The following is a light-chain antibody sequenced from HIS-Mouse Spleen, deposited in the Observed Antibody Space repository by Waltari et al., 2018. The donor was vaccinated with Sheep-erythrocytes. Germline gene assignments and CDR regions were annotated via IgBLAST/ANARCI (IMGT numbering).Light chain of an antibody. Sequence: QSALTQPASVSGSPGQSITLSCTRPSSDVVRYNLVSWYQQHPGKAPKLMIYEGSKRPSGVSNRFSGSKSGNTASLTISGLQAEDEADYYCCSYAGSSTPWVFGGGTKLTVL. CDR2: EGS. CDR3: CSYAGSSTPWV. V-gene: IGLV2-23*01. CDR1: SSDVVRYNL. J-gene: IGLJ3*02.